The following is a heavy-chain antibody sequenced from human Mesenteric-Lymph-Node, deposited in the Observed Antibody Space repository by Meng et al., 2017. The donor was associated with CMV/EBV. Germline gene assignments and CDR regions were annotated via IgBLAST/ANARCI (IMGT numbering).Heavy chain of an antibody. CDR2: IRSDDST. D-gene: IGHD3-16*01. CDR1: GFSVTSYF. V-gene: IGHV3-53*01. J-gene: IGHJ3*02. CDR3: AREDFGAFDI. Sequence: GESLKISCAVSGFSVTSYFMTWVRQAPGKGLEYVSFIRSDDSTNYAKSVQGRFTISRDNSKNTLYLQMNSLRVEDTAVYYCAREDFGAFDIWGQGAMVTVSS.